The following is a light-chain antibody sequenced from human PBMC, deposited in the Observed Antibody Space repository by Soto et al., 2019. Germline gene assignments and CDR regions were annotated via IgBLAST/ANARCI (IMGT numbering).Light chain of an antibody. CDR3: SSYSSSSTPWV. V-gene: IGLV2-14*01. Sequence: QSALTQPASVSGSPGQSITISCTGTSSDVGGYNYVSWYQHHPGKAPKLIIYEVSNRPSGVSNRFSGSKSGNTASLTLSGLHAEDEADYSCSSYSSSSTPWVFGIGTKVTV. CDR2: EVS. CDR1: SSDVGGYNY. J-gene: IGLJ1*01.